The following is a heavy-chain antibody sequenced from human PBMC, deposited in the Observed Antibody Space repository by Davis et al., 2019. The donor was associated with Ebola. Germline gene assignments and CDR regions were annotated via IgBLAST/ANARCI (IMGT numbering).Heavy chain of an antibody. J-gene: IGHJ6*04. CDR1: GFTFTIYW. Sequence: HTGGSLRLSCEASGFTFTIYWLHWVRQAPGRGLVWVSRINRDGSTTKYADSVKGRFTISRDNAKNTVYLQMNNLRAEDTALYYCARDGTYRMDVWGKGTTVTVSS. CDR3: ARDGTYRMDV. CDR2: INRDGSTT. V-gene: IGHV3-74*01.